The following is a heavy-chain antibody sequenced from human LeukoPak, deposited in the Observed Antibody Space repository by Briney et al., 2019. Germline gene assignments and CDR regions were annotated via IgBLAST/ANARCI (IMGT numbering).Heavy chain of an antibody. CDR3: ARGQVPAARGYNWFDP. Sequence: SETLSLTCAVSGWSFNDYYWNWIRQPPGKGLEWIGEIYARGDTNYNPSLQSRVTISVDSSKNHFSLTLTSMLAADTAIYYCARGQVPAARGYNWFDPWGQGTLVTVSS. CDR2: IYARGDT. D-gene: IGHD2-2*01. V-gene: IGHV4-34*01. J-gene: IGHJ5*02. CDR1: GWSFNDYY.